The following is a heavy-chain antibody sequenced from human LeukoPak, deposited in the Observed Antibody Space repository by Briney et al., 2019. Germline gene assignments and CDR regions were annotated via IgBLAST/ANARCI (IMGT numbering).Heavy chain of an antibody. D-gene: IGHD6-19*01. CDR3: ARHAFASGWTSDAFDI. CDR2: ISGSGGST. Sequence: GGSLRLSCAASGFIFSDYSMNWVRQAPGKGLEWVSAISGSGGSTYYADSVKGRFTISRDNSKNTLYLQMNSLRAEDTAVYYCARHAFASGWTSDAFDIWGQGTMVTVSS. CDR1: GFIFSDYS. J-gene: IGHJ3*02. V-gene: IGHV3-23*01.